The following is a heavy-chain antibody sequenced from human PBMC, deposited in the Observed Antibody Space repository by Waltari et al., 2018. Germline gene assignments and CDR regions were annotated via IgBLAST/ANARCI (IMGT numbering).Heavy chain of an antibody. D-gene: IGHD5-12*01. V-gene: IGHV1-8*03. J-gene: IGHJ3*02. CDR1: GYTFTSYD. CDR3: ATVYRYSGYDRAVDI. Sequence: VELVQSGAGGKKPGASVKSSCKAAGYTFTSYDINWVRQATGQGFEWMGWMNPNSGNTGYAQKFQGRVTNTRKQSLSKADMELSSLRSEHTAVYYCATVYRYSGYDRAVDICRQGPLLTVSS. CDR2: MNPNSGNT.